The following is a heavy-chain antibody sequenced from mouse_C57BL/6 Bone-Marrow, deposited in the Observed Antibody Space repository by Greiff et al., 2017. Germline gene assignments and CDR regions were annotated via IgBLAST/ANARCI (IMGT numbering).Heavy chain of an antibody. CDR1: GYAFSSSW. D-gene: IGHD1-1*01. V-gene: IGHV1-82*01. J-gene: IGHJ1*03. CDR2: IYPGDGDT. CDR3: ARAPYYGSSYGWCFDV. Sequence: VQLQQSGPELVKPGASVKISCKASGYAFSSSWMNWVKQRPGKGLEWIGRIYPGDGDTNYNGKFKGKATLTADKSSSPAYMQLSSLTSEDSAVYFCARAPYYGSSYGWCFDVGGTGTTVTVSA.